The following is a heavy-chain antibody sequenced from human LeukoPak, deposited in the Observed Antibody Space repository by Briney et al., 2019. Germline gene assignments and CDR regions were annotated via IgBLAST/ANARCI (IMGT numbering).Heavy chain of an antibody. Sequence: GGSLRLSCAASGFTFSSYGMRWVRQAPGKGLEWVSAISGSGGSTYYADSVKGRFTISRDNSKNTLYLQMNSLRAEDTAVYYCAKVAPDAYSGYDLVFDYWGQGTLVTVSS. J-gene: IGHJ4*02. D-gene: IGHD5-12*01. CDR3: AKVAPDAYSGYDLVFDY. V-gene: IGHV3-23*01. CDR2: ISGSGGST. CDR1: GFTFSSYG.